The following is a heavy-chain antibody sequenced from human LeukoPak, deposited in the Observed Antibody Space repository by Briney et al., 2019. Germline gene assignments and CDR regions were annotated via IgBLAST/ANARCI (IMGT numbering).Heavy chain of an antibody. J-gene: IGHJ4*02. CDR2: INPNSGGT. D-gene: IGHD3-3*01. Sequence: GASVKVSCKASGYTFTGYYMHWVRQAPGQGLEWMGWINPNSGGTNYAQKFQGRVTMTRDTSISTAYMELSRLGSDDTAVYYCASSTYYDFWSGYYGFDYWGQGTLVTVSS. CDR1: GYTFTGYY. CDR3: ASSTYYDFWSGYYGFDY. V-gene: IGHV1-2*02.